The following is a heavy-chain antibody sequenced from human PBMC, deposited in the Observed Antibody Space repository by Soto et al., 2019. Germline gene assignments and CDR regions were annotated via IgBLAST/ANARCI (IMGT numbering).Heavy chain of an antibody. CDR3: VRDTTGFGYFDS. D-gene: IGHD1-1*01. CDR1: GFTFSSYD. CDR2: IGTAGDT. J-gene: IGHJ4*02. V-gene: IGHV3-13*01. Sequence: EVQLVESGGGLVQPGGSLRLSCAASGFTFSSYDMHWVRQASGKGLEWLSVIGTAGDTYYSGSVKGRFTISRDSLTTSLYLQMNSLRAGDTAVYYCVRDTTGFGYFDSWGQGTLVTVSS.